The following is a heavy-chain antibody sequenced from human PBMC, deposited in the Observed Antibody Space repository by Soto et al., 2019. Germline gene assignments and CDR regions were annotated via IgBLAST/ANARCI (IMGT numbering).Heavy chain of an antibody. CDR1: GGSISSYY. V-gene: IGHV4-4*07. J-gene: IGHJ5*02. CDR2: IYTSGST. CDR3: ARDGLRFLEWSPRGFDP. Sequence: PSETLSLTCTVSGGSISSYYWSWIRQPAGKGLEWIGRIYTSGSTNYNPSLKSRVTMSVDTSKKQFSLKLSSVTAADTAVYYCARDGLRFLEWSPRGFDPWGQGTLVTVSS. D-gene: IGHD3-3*01.